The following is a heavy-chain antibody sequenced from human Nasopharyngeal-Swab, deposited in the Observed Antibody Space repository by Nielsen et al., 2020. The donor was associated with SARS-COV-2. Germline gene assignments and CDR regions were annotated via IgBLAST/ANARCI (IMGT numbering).Heavy chain of an antibody. CDR1: GGTFSSYA. Sequence: SVKVSCKASGGTFSSYAISWVRQAPGQGLEWMGGIIPILGIANYAQKFQGRVTITADKSTSTAYMELSSLRSEDTAVYYCARGVSDLYCYGMDVWGQGTTVTVSS. CDR3: ARGVSDLYCYGMDV. J-gene: IGHJ6*02. CDR2: IIPILGIA. D-gene: IGHD3-10*01. V-gene: IGHV1-69*10.